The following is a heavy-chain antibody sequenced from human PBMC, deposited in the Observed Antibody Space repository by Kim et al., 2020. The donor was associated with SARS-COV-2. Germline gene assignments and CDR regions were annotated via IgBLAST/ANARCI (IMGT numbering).Heavy chain of an antibody. D-gene: IGHD3-22*01. CDR3: ASGNYYDSSVLVY. J-gene: IGHJ4*02. CDR2: SEST. V-gene: IGHV4-31*02. Sequence: SESTSHHPSLERRVTISVDTSKNPFSLKLSSVTAAATAVYYCASGNYYDSSVLVYWGQGTLVTVSS.